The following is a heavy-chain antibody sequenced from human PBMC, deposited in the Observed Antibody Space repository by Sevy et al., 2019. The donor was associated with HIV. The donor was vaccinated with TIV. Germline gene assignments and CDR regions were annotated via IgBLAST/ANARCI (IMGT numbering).Heavy chain of an antibody. CDR3: ARDKPQGVVIIPGSMWGGVDY. V-gene: IGHV1-18*01. Sequence: ASAKVSCKTFGYTFKTYGISWVRQAPGQGLEWMGWISAYSGDTNFAQKFQGRVTMTTDTSTSTAYMELSSLRSDDTAVYFCARDKPQGVVIIPGSMWGGVDYWGQGTVVTVSS. D-gene: IGHD2-2*01. J-gene: IGHJ4*02. CDR1: GYTFKTYG. CDR2: ISAYSGDT.